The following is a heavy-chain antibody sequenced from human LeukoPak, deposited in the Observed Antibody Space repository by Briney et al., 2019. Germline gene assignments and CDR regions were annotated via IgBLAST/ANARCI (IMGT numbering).Heavy chain of an antibody. CDR1: GFTFSSYA. CDR2: FSSSGSDT. D-gene: IGHD2-15*01. V-gene: IGHV3-23*01. J-gene: IGHJ4*02. Sequence: GRSLRISRAAPGFTFSSYAMSRGRQASGKGLEWVSAFSSSGSDTYHADSVKGRFTISRDKSKNTLYLQMNSLRAEDTAVYYCARQIGYCSSGTCYFDFWGQGSLVTVSS. CDR3: ARQIGYCSSGTCYFDF.